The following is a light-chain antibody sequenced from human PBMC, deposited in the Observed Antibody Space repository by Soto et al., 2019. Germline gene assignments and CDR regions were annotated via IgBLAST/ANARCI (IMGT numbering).Light chain of an antibody. CDR3: QQYGSSPLT. Sequence: EIVLTQSPGTLSLSPGERATLSCRASQSVSDNYLAWYQQKPGQAPRLLIYGASSRATGIPGRFSGSGSGTDFTLTISRLESEDFAVYYCQQYGSSPLTFGGGTKVEIK. V-gene: IGKV3-20*01. J-gene: IGKJ4*01. CDR2: GAS. CDR1: QSVSDNY.